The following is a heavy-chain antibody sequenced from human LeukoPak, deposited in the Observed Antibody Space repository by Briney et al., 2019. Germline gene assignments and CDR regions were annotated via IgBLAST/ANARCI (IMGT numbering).Heavy chain of an antibody. CDR1: GFTFSSYA. D-gene: IGHD2-2*02. J-gene: IGHJ4*02. CDR3: AKDLPGGGRDIVVVSAAIALDY. CDR2: ISGSGGST. V-gene: IGHV3-23*01. Sequence: GGSLRLSCAASGFTFSSYAMSWVCQAPGKGLEWVSAISGSGGSTYYADSVKGRFTISRDNSKNTLYLQMNSLRAEDTAVYYCAKDLPGGGRDIVVVSAAIALDYWVQGTLVTVSS.